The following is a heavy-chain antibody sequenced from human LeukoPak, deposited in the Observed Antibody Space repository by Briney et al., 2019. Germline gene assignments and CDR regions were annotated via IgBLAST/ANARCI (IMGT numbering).Heavy chain of an antibody. CDR2: IGTAGDT. V-gene: IGHV3-13*04. CDR3: ARGALGFDY. Sequence: GVSLRLSCAGSGFTFSSYDIQWVRQATGKDLEWVSSIGTAGDTYYAGSVKGRFTLSRENAKRSSYLQMNNLGAGDTAVYYCARGALGFDYWGQGTLVTVSS. J-gene: IGHJ4*02. CDR1: GFTFSSYD.